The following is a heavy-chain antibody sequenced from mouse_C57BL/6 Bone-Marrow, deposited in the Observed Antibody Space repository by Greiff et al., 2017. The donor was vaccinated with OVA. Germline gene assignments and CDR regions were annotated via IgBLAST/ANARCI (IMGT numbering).Heavy chain of an antibody. CDR3: TRGAYYYGSSPFAY. CDR1: GFTFSNYW. V-gene: IGHV6-3*01. J-gene: IGHJ3*01. Sequence: EVNVVESGGGLVQPGGSMKLSCVASGFTFSNYWMNWVRQSPEKGLEWVAQIRLKSDNYATHYAESVKGRFTISRDDSKSSVYLQMNNLRAEDTGIYYCTRGAYYYGSSPFAYWGQGTLVTVSA. CDR2: IRLKSDNYAT. D-gene: IGHD1-1*01.